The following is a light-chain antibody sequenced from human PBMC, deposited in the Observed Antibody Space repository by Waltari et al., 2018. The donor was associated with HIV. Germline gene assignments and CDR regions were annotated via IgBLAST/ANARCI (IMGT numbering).Light chain of an antibody. Sequence: VVMTQSPLSLPVTSGQSASISCSSSHSLVYTEGKTYLMWFYQRPGQTPRRLINMVSERDYGVPDRFTGSGAGTDVTLESSRVEPDDVGIYYCMQGSHWPPAFGQGTKLEIK. J-gene: IGKJ1*01. V-gene: IGKV2-30*01. CDR3: MQGSHWPPA. CDR1: HSLVYTEGKTY. CDR2: MVS.